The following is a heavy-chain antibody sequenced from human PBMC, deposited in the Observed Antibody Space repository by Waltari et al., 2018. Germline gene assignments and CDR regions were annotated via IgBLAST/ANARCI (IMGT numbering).Heavy chain of an antibody. CDR1: GGTFSSYA. CDR3: ARGGRYDFWSGYYNNYYYYYMDV. J-gene: IGHJ6*03. Sequence: VQLVQSGAGVKKPGSSGKVSCKASGGTFSSYAISWVRRAPGPGLEWRGGIIPIFRTANYAQKFQGRVTITADESTSTAYMELSSLRSEDTAVYYCARGGRYDFWSGYYNNYYYYYMDVWGKGTTVTISS. V-gene: IGHV1-69*12. CDR2: IIPIFRTA. D-gene: IGHD3-3*01.